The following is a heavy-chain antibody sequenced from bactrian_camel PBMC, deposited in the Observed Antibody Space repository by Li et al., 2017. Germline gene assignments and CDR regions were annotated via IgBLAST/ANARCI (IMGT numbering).Heavy chain of an antibody. CDR3: AARAGGCASCALVADYYY. CDR2: ITTSGGLT. J-gene: IGHJ4*01. D-gene: IGHD3*01. CDR1: EYTGTLHC. Sequence: HVQLVESGGGSVQAGGSLTLSCAAVEYTGTLHCMGWFRQAPGKEREGVARITTSGGLTYYAASVKGRFTISLDNAKNAVYLQMNNVKPEDTAIYVCAARAGGCASCALVADYYYWGQGTQVTVS. V-gene: IGHV3S61*01.